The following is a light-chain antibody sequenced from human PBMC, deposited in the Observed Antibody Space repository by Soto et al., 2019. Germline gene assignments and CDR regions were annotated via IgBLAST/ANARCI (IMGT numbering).Light chain of an antibody. CDR2: DVS. CDR1: SSDVGGYNY. V-gene: IGLV2-11*01. J-gene: IGLJ3*02. Sequence: QSALTQPRSVSGSPGQSVTISCTGTSSDVGGYNYVSWYQQHPGKAPKLMIYDVSKRPSGVPDRFSGSKSGNTASLTISGLQAEDEADYYCCSYAGSYTVFGGGIQLTVL. CDR3: CSYAGSYTV.